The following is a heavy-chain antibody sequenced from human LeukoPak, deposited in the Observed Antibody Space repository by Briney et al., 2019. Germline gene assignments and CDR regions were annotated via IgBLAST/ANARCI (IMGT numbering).Heavy chain of an antibody. CDR3: ARAAGGGRFLEYSLYYFDY. Sequence: PSETLSLTCTVSGDSISSYFWNWIRQPAGKGLEWIGHIHTSGSTTYNPSLKSRVTMSADTSKNQFSLKLTSVTAADTAVYYCARAAGGGRFLEYSLYYFDYWGQGTLVTVSS. J-gene: IGHJ4*02. CDR2: IHTSGST. D-gene: IGHD3-3*01. V-gene: IGHV4-4*07. CDR1: GDSISSYF.